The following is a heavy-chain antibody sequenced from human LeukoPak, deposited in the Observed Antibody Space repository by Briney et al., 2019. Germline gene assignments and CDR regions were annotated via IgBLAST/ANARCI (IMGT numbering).Heavy chain of an antibody. D-gene: IGHD3-22*01. J-gene: IGHJ1*01. V-gene: IGHV7-4-1*02. CDR3: ARGPSGYWLLLPAEYFQH. Sequence: GASVKVSCKASGYTFTSYAMNWVRQAPGQGLEWMGWINTNTGNPTYAQGFTGRFVFSLDTSVSTAYLQISSLKAEDTAVYYCARGPSGYWLLLPAEYFQHWGQGTLVTVSS. CDR1: GYTFTSYA. CDR2: INTNTGNP.